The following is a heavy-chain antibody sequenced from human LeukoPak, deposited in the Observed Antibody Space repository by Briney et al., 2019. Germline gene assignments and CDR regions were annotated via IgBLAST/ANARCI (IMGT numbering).Heavy chain of an antibody. CDR3: TVVVVAAKAFDI. J-gene: IGHJ3*02. CDR1: GYTFTSYG. V-gene: IGHV1-18*01. CDR2: LSAYNGNT. Sequence: ASVKGSCKASGYTFTSYGISWVRRAPGHGLEWMGWLSAYNGNTNYAQKLQGRVTMTTDTSTSTAYMELRSLRSDDTAVYYCTVVVVAAKAFDIWGQGTMVTVSS. D-gene: IGHD2-15*01.